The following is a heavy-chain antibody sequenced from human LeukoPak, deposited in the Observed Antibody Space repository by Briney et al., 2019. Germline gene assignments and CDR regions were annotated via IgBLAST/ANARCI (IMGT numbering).Heavy chain of an antibody. CDR2: IYHSGST. Sequence: PSETLSLTCTVSGGSISSGGYYWSWIRQPPGKGLEWIGYIYHSGSTYYNPSLKSRVTISVDRSKNQFSLKLSSVTAADTAVYYCARGGGTMIVVVWAFDIWGQGTMVTVSS. CDR3: ARGGGTMIVVVWAFDI. V-gene: IGHV4-30-2*01. J-gene: IGHJ3*02. CDR1: GGSISSGGYY. D-gene: IGHD3-22*01.